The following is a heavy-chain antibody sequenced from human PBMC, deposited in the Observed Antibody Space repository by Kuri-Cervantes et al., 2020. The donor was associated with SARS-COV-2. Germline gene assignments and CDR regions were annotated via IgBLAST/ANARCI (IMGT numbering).Heavy chain of an antibody. CDR2: IYTSGST. D-gene: IGHD4/OR15-4a*01. CDR3: ARDLPSDYTYYYHYMDV. Sequence: ESLKISCTVSGGSISSYYWSWIRQPAGKGLEWIGRIYTSGSTNYNPSLKSRVTMSVDTSKNQFSLKLSSVTAADTAVYYCARDLPSDYTYYYHYMDVWGKGTTVTVSS. J-gene: IGHJ6*03. V-gene: IGHV4-4*07. CDR1: GGSISSYY.